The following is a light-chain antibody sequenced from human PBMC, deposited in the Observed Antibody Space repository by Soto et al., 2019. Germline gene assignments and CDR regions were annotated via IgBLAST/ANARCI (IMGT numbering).Light chain of an antibody. CDR2: EVI. CDR1: SSDVGNYNY. V-gene: IGLV2-8*01. J-gene: IGLJ2*01. CDR3: TPYAGGNNAVV. Sequence: QSALTQPPSASGSPGQSVTISCTGTSSDVGNYNYVSWYQQHPGKAPKLILYEVIKRPSGVPDRFSGSKSGNTASLTVSGLLPEDDADYYCTPYAGGNNAVVFGGGTKLTVL.